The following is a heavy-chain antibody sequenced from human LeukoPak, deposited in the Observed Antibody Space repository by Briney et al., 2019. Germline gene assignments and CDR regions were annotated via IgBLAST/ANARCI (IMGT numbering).Heavy chain of an antibody. CDR2: INPNSGGT. V-gene: IGHV1-2*02. CDR1: GYTFTGYY. D-gene: IGHD2-21*01. Sequence: ASVKVSCKASGYTFTGYYVHWVRQAPGQGLEWMGWINPNSGGTNYAQKFQGRVTMTRDTSISTAYMELSRLRSDDTAVYYCARDLQMWTADYYYGMDVWGQGTTVTVSS. J-gene: IGHJ6*02. CDR3: ARDLQMWTADYYYGMDV.